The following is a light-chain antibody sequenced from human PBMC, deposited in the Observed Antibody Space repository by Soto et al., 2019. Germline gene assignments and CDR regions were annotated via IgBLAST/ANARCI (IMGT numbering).Light chain of an antibody. Sequence: QSALTQPRSVSGSPGQSVTISCTGTSSDVGRYNYVSWDQQHPGKAPQLMLFDVSKRPSRVPDRFSGSKSGNPASLAISGLQAEDEADYYCCSYAGSSTLFGGGPKVTVL. V-gene: IGLV2-11*01. CDR2: DVS. J-gene: IGLJ2*01. CDR3: CSYAGSSTL. CDR1: SSDVGRYNY.